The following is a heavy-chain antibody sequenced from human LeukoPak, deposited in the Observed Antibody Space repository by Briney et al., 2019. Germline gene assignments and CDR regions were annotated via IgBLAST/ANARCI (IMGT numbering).Heavy chain of an antibody. CDR1: GYSFTSYW. D-gene: IGHD5-12*01. CDR2: IYPGDSDT. J-gene: IGHJ3*02. V-gene: IGHV5-51*01. Sequence: GESLKISCKGSGYSFTSYWIGWVRQMPGKGLEWMGIIYPGDSDTRYSPSFQGQVTISADKSISTAYLQWSSLKASDTAMYYCARHRLTYSGYADDAFDIWGQGTMVTVSS. CDR3: ARHRLTYSGYADDAFDI.